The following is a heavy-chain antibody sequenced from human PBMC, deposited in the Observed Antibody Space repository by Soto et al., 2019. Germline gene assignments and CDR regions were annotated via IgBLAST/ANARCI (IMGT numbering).Heavy chain of an antibody. CDR1: GFPFTTYG. V-gene: IGHV3-30*03. J-gene: IGHJ4*02. CDR3: VGGQYYFDY. Sequence: QVQLVESVGGVVQPGRSLRLSCAASGFPFTTYGMHWVREGPGKGLEWVAVISYDGSNKYYADSVKGRFTISRDNSKNTLYLQMNSLRPEDTALYYCVGGQYYFDYRGQGTLVTVSS. CDR2: ISYDGSNK. D-gene: IGHD3-10*01.